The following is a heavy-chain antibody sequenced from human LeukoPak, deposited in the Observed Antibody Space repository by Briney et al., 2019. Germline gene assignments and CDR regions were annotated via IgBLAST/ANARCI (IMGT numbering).Heavy chain of an antibody. Sequence: GASVKVSCKASGYTFTSYDINWVRQATGQGLEWMGWMNPNSGNTGYAQKFQGRVTMTRNTSISTAYMELSSLRSEDTAVYYCARVDSGYEKAEQWGQGTLVTVSS. CDR3: ARVDSGYEKAEQ. CDR2: MNPNSGNT. CDR1: GYTFTSYD. V-gene: IGHV1-8*01. J-gene: IGHJ4*02. D-gene: IGHD5-12*01.